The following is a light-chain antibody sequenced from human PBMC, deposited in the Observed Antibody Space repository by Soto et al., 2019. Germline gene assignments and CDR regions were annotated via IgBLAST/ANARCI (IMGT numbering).Light chain of an antibody. V-gene: IGKV1-5*01. CDR3: QQYKSYWT. CDR2: DAS. CDR1: QSIGSW. Sequence: IQMTHSPPTLSASLGDRVAITFRASQSIGSWLAWYQQKPGKAPKILIYDASKLESGVSSKFSGSGSGTEFTLTISSLQPDDFATYYCQQYKSYWTFGQGTKVDIK. J-gene: IGKJ1*01.